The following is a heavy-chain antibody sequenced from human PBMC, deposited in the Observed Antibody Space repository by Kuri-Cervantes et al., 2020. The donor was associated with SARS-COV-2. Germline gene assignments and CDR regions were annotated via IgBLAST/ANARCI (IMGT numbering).Heavy chain of an antibody. V-gene: IGHV3-53*01. CDR2: IYSSGNT. CDR1: GFTVSTNY. Sequence: GVLKISCAASGFTVSTNYMGWVRQAPGKGLEWVSLIYSSGNTHYADSVKGRFTISRDNSKNTLYLQLNSLRVDDTAVYYCARGGSCNSGTCFDYWGQGTLVTVSS. J-gene: IGHJ4*02. D-gene: IGHD2-15*01. CDR3: ARGGSCNSGTCFDY.